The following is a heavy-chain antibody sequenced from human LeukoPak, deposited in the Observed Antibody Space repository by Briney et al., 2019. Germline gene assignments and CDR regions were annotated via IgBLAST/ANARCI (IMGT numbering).Heavy chain of an antibody. J-gene: IGHJ4*02. CDR3: TSLSDAIESFGTRNY. V-gene: IGHV3-23*01. CDR2: ISGSGDNT. CDR1: GFSFGSYA. D-gene: IGHD2-8*01. Sequence: GGSLRLSCAASGFSFGSYALSWVRQAPGKGLEWVSVISGSGDNTHYTDPVKGRFTISRDNSKNTLYLQMNSLRAEDTAVYYYTSLSDAIESFGTRNYWGQGTLVTVSS.